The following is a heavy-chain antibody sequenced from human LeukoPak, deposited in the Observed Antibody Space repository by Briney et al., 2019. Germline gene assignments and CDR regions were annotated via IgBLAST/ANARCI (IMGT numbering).Heavy chain of an antibody. CDR1: GFTFGSHW. CDR3: AREGGGYCSGINCWKWFDP. CDR2: INGDGSTT. D-gene: IGHD2-15*01. Sequence: GGSLRLSCAASGFTFGSHWMNWVRQAPGKGPVWVSRINGDGSTTVYADSVQGRFSISRDNAKSTLYLHMNSLRAEDTAVYYCAREGGGYCSGINCWKWFDPWGQGTLVTVSS. V-gene: IGHV3-74*01. J-gene: IGHJ5*02.